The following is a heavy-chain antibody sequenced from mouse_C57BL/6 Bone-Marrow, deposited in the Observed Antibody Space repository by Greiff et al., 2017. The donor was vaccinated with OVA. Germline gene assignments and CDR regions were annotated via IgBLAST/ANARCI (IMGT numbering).Heavy chain of an antibody. CDR2: INYDGSST. CDR1: GFTFSDYY. D-gene: IGHD3-2*02. CDR3: ARVGSVYYFDY. V-gene: IGHV5-16*01. Sequence: DVKLVESEGGLVQPGSSMKLSCTASGFTFSDYYMAWVRQVPEKGLEWVANINYDGSSTYYLDSLKSRFIISRDNAKNILYLQMSSLKSEDTATYYCARVGSVYYFDYWGQGTTLTVSS. J-gene: IGHJ2*01.